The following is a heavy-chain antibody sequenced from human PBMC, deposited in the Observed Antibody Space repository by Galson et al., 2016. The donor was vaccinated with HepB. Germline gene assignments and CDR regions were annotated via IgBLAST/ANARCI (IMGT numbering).Heavy chain of an antibody. CDR1: GFIFSTYA. CDR2: ISDDGTNQ. CDR3: ARADYGDYVAFFDY. V-gene: IGHV3-30*04. J-gene: IGHJ4*02. D-gene: IGHD4-17*01. Sequence: SLRLSCAASGFIFSTYAMHWVRQTPGKGLEWVATISDDGTNQYYVDSVKGRFTISRDNSKNTLYLQMNSLRLEDTAVYYCARADYGDYVAFFDYWGQGTLVTVSS.